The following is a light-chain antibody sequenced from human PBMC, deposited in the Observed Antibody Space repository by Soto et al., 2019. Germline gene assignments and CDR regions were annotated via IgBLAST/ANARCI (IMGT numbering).Light chain of an antibody. J-gene: IGKJ1*01. CDR3: QQYNNWPPIT. CDR1: QSVGSS. CDR2: GAS. V-gene: IGKV3-15*01. Sequence: EIVMTQSPATLSVSPGERVTLSCRASQSVGSSLAWYQQKPGQAPRLLIYGASTRATGIPARFSGSGSGTDITLAISSLQSEDFAVYYCQQYNNWPPITFGQGTKVDIK.